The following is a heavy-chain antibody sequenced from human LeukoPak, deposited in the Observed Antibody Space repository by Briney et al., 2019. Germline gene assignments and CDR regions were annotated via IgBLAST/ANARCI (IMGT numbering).Heavy chain of an antibody. CDR2: IYYSGST. V-gene: IGHV4-59*01. Sequence: SETLSLTCTVSGGSISSYYWSWIRQPPGKGLEWIGYIYYSGSTNYNPSLKSRVTISVDTSKNQFSLKLSSVTAADTAVYYCARAASELLRPDAFDIWGQGTMVTVSS. J-gene: IGHJ3*02. CDR1: GGSISSYY. CDR3: ARAASELLRPDAFDI. D-gene: IGHD1-26*01.